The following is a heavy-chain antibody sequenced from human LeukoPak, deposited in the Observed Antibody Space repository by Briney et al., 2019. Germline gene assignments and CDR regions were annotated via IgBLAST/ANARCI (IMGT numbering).Heavy chain of an antibody. Sequence: GGSLRLSCAASGFTFSNYSMNWVRQAPGKGLEWVSSISSRTTYISYADSLKGRFTISRDNAKNSLYLQMNSLRAEDTAVYYCVRDRSGSYPYYFDFWGQGTLVTVSS. CDR3: VRDRSGSYPYYFDF. CDR2: ISSRTTYI. J-gene: IGHJ4*02. D-gene: IGHD1-26*01. CDR1: GFTFSNYS. V-gene: IGHV3-21*01.